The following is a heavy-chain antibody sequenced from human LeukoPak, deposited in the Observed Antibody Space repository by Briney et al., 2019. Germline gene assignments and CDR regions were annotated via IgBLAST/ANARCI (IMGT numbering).Heavy chain of an antibody. CDR2: INPNSGGT. CDR3: ARYMVRGVINDAFDI. J-gene: IGHJ3*02. Sequence: GASVKVSCKASGYTFTGYFMHWVRQAPGQGLEWMGWINPNSGGTNYAQKFQGRVTMTRDTSISTAYMELSRLRSDDTAVYYCARYMVRGVINDAFDIWGQGTMVTVSS. CDR1: GYTFTGYF. D-gene: IGHD3-10*01. V-gene: IGHV1-2*02.